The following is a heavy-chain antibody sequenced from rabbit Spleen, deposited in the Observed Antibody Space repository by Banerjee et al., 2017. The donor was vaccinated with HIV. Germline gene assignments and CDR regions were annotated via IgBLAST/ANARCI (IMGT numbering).Heavy chain of an antibody. J-gene: IGHJ4*01. CDR1: GIDFSTYYY. CDR2: IYAGVSGGT. CDR3: ARDAGSYAYIDGYFNL. V-gene: IGHV1S40*01. Sequence: QSLEESGGDLVKPGASLTLTCKASGIDFSTYYYMCWVRQAPGKGLEWIACIYAGVSGGTYYASWAKGRFTISKASSTTVTLQMTSLTAADTATYFCARDAGSYAYIDGYFNLWGPGTLVTVS. D-gene: IGHD6-1*01.